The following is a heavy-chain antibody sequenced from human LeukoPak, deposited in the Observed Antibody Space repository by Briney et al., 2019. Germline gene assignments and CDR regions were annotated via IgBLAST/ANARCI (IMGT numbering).Heavy chain of an antibody. Sequence: GGSLRLSCAASGFTFSSYEMNWVRQAPGKGLEWVSYISSSGSTIYYADSVKGRFTISRDNAKNPLYLQMNSLRAEDTAVYYCARGSVAYFDYWGQGTLVTVSS. CDR1: GFTFSSYE. J-gene: IGHJ4*02. D-gene: IGHD3-10*01. CDR3: ARGSVAYFDY. CDR2: ISSSGSTI. V-gene: IGHV3-48*03.